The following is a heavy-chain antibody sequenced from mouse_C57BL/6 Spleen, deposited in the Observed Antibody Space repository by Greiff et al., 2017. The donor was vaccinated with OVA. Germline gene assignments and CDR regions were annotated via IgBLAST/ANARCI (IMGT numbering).Heavy chain of an antibody. J-gene: IGHJ4*01. CDR3: ARPYYDYDGTMDY. Sequence: QVQLKQPGAELVKPGASVKMSCKASGYTFTSYWITWVKQRPGQGLEWIGDIYPGSGSTNYNEKFKSKATLTVDTSSSTAYLQLSSLTSEDSAVYYCARPYYDYDGTMDYWGQGTSVTVSS. D-gene: IGHD2-4*01. CDR2: IYPGSGST. CDR1: GYTFTSYW. V-gene: IGHV1-55*01.